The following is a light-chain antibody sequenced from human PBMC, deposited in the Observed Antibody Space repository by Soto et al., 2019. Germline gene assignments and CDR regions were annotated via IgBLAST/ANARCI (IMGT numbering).Light chain of an antibody. CDR3: QQYAEGTPIT. CDR2: GAS. V-gene: IGKV3-20*01. Sequence: EIRLTQSPGSLSVFPGERASLSCRASQNVNNRLAWYQQKAGQAPRLLISGASSRATGIPDRFSGSGSGTDFTLTISRLESDDFALYYCQQYAEGTPITFGQGTLLEI. J-gene: IGKJ5*01. CDR1: QNVNNR.